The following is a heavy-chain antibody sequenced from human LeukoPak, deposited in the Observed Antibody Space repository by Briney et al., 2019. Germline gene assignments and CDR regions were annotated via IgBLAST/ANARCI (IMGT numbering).Heavy chain of an antibody. J-gene: IGHJ4*02. CDR3: ARHSDCGGDCYSAVYYFDY. D-gene: IGHD2-21*02. CDR2: IYYSGST. V-gene: IGHV4-59*08. CDR1: GGSISSYY. Sequence: PSETLSLTCTVSGGSISSYYWSWIRQPPGKGLEWIGYIYYSGSTNYNPSLKSRVTISVDTSKNQFSLKLSSVTAADTAVYYCARHSDCGGDCYSAVYYFDYWGQGTLVTVSS.